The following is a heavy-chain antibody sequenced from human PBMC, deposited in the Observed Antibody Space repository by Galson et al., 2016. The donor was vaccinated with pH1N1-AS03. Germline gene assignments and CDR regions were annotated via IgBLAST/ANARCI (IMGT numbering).Heavy chain of an antibody. CDR1: GFSFSYSG. D-gene: IGHD3-10*01. V-gene: IGHV3-30*03. J-gene: IGHJ6*02. CDR3: ARVKSEEFYFGGEPAYYYYGMDV. Sequence: SLRLSCAASGFSFSYSGLSWVRQAPGKGLEWVALISSEVSNENFADSVRGRFTISRDNSKNTLHLQMNSLRPEDTAVYYCARVKSEEFYFGGEPAYYYYGMDVWGQGTTVSVSS. CDR2: ISSEVSNE.